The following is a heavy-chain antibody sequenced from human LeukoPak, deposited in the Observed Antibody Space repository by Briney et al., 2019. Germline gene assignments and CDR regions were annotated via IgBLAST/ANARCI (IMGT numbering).Heavy chain of an antibody. V-gene: IGHV4-39*01. Sequence: KSSETLSLTCTVSGDSISNHNCFWGWIRQTPGTGLEWIANIHYIGSTYYNPALKSRVTISQDKSKNLFFLKVNSVTAADTAVYYCAKTVPYSSGWRATFDHWGQGTLVTASS. CDR2: IHYIGST. J-gene: IGHJ4*02. CDR1: GDSISNHNCF. CDR3: AKTVPYSSGWRATFDH. D-gene: IGHD6-19*01.